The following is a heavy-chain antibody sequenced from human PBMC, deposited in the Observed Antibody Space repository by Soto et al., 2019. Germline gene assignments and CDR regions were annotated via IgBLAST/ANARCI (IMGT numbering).Heavy chain of an antibody. J-gene: IGHJ4*02. D-gene: IGHD3-10*01. CDR1: GGSVSTDY. Sequence: QVQLQESGPGLVKPSETLSLTCTVSGGSVSTDYWSWIRQPPGKRLEWIGYISNSWTTNYNPSLKSRATLSMDTSKNHFSLKRRSLTAADTAVYYCAIGFNYYGRGTLKLDSWGQGTLVTVSS. CDR3: AIGFNYYGRGTLKLDS. CDR2: ISNSWTT. V-gene: IGHV4-59*02.